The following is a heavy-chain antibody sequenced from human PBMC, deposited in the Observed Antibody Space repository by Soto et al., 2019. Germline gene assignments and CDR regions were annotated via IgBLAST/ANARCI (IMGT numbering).Heavy chain of an antibody. CDR3: ASCTVTIGWDFDY. D-gene: IGHD4-17*01. Sequence: SETLSLTCTVSGGSTSSSSYYWGWIRQPPGKGLEWIGSIYYSGSTYYNPSLKSRVTISVDTSKNQFSLKLSSVTAADTAVYYCASCTVTIGWDFDYWGQGTLVTAPQ. CDR1: GGSTSSSSYY. J-gene: IGHJ4*02. CDR2: IYYSGST. V-gene: IGHV4-39*01.